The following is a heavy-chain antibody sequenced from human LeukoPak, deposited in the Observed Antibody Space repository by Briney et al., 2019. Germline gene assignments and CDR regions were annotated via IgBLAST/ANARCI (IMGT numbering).Heavy chain of an antibody. Sequence: GGSLRLSCAASGFTFSDYYMSWIRQAPGKGLEWVSYISSSGSTIYYADSVMGRFTISRDNAKNSLYLQMNSLRAEDTAVYYCARSLTTGSSWYDYWGQGTLVTVSS. J-gene: IGHJ4*02. D-gene: IGHD6-13*01. CDR2: ISSSGSTI. V-gene: IGHV3-11*01. CDR3: ARSLTTGSSWYDY. CDR1: GFTFSDYY.